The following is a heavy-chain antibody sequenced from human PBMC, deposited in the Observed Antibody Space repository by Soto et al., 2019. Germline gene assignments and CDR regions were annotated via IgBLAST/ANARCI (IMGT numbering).Heavy chain of an antibody. CDR2: INPNSGGT. V-gene: IGHV1-2*04. Sequence: QVQLVQSGAGVKKPGASVKVSCKASGYTFTAYYMHWVRQAPGQGLEWMGWINPNSGGTNYAQKLQGWVTMTRDTTISTAYMEQSRLRSDDTAVYYCASERHQQQSYYGDNAPDYCGQGTLVAVAS. D-gene: IGHD4-17*01. CDR3: ASERHQQQSYYGDNAPDY. J-gene: IGHJ4*02. CDR1: GYTFTAYY.